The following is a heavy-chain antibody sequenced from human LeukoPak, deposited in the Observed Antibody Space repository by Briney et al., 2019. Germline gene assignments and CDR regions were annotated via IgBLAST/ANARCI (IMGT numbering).Heavy chain of an antibody. J-gene: IGHJ5*02. Sequence: PGGSLRLSCAASGFTFSSYSMNWARQAPGKGLEWVSSISSSSSYIYYADSVKGRFTISRDNAKNSLYLQMNSLRAEDTAVYYCASSTYYDILTGYGFDPWGQGTLVTVSS. CDR1: GFTFSSYS. V-gene: IGHV3-21*01. D-gene: IGHD3-9*01. CDR2: ISSSSSYI. CDR3: ASSTYYDILTGYGFDP.